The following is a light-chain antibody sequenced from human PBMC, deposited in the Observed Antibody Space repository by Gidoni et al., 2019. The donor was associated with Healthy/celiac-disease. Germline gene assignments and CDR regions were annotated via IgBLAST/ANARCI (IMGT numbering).Light chain of an antibody. CDR2: DAS. V-gene: IGKV1-5*01. CDR3: QQYNSYPYT. CDR1: QSISSW. Sequence: DIQMTQSPSTLSASVGDRVTITCRASQSISSWLAWYQQKPGKAPKLLIYDASSLESGVPSRFSGSGSVTEFTLTISSLQPDDFATYDCQQYNSYPYTVXXXTKLEIK. J-gene: IGKJ2*01.